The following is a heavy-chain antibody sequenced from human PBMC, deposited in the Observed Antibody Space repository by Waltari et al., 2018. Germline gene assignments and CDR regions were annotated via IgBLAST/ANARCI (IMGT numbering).Heavy chain of an antibody. V-gene: IGHV3-30*02. D-gene: IGHD1-1*01. CDR2: IRHDASNK. CDR3: QFVHWNGDLDF. CDR1: GFPFTSYA. J-gene: IGHJ4*02. Sequence: QVQVVESGGGVVRPGGSLRLSCAASGFPFTSYAMHWVRQAPGKGLEWIAFIRHDASNKFYVDSVKGRFTISRDVSSHTLYLQMDRLRSEDTAVYFCQFVHWNGDLDFWGQGTLVTVSS.